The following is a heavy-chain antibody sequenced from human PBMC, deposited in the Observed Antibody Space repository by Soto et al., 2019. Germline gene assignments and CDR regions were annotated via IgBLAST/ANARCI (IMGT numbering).Heavy chain of an antibody. CDR1: GYTFTSYD. CDR2: MNPNSGNT. V-gene: IGHV1-8*01. J-gene: IGHJ5*02. D-gene: IGHD3-3*01. CDR3: ARGGYYDFWSGYFRKQTENWSDP. Sequence: ASVKVSCKASGYTFTSYDINWVRKATGQGLEWMGWMNPNSGNTGYAQKFQGRVTMTRNTSISTAHMELSSLRSEDTAVYYCARGGYYDFWSGYFRKQTENWSDPWGQGTLITVSS.